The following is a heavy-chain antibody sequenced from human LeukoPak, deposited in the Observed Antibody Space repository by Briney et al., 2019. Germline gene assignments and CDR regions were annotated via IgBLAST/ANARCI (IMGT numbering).Heavy chain of an antibody. CDR2: IKQDESDK. V-gene: IGHV3-7*01. J-gene: IGHJ3*02. D-gene: IGHD2-15*01. CDR1: EFIFSNYW. CDR3: SRDPYSSGGYGAFDM. Sequence: GGSLRLSCGASEFIFSNYWMSWVRQAPGKGLEWVANIKQDESDKEYVDSVKGRFTISRDNAKNSLYLQMNSLRAEDTAVYYCSRDPYSSGGYGAFDMWGQGTMVTVSS.